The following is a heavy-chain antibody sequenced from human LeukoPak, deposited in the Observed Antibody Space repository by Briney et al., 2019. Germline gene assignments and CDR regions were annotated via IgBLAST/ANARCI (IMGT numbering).Heavy chain of an antibody. CDR3: ARGAQTTVTTDY. CDR2: IYYSGST. CDR1: GGSISSSSYY. Sequence: SSETLSLTCTVSGGSISSSSYYWGWIRQPPGKGLEWIGSIYYSGSTYYNPSLKTRVTISVDTSKNQFSLKLSSVTAADTAVYYCARGAQTTVTTDYWGQGTLVTVSS. V-gene: IGHV4-39*07. D-gene: IGHD4-17*01. J-gene: IGHJ4*02.